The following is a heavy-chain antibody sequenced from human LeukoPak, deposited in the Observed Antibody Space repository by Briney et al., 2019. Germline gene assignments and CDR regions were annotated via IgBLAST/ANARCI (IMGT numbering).Heavy chain of an antibody. Sequence: GGTLRLSCAASGFSFSNYGMNWVRQAPGKGLEWVSGITGSGGSTYYAGSVKGRFTISRDNAKNSLYLQMNSLRAEDTAVYYCARGYGDYYYYYMDVWGKGTTVTVSS. CDR1: GFSFSNYG. J-gene: IGHJ6*03. CDR3: ARGYGDYYYYYMDV. V-gene: IGHV3-23*01. D-gene: IGHD4-17*01. CDR2: ITGSGGST.